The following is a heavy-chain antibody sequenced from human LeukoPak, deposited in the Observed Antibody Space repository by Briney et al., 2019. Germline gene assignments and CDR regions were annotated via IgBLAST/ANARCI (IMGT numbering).Heavy chain of an antibody. Sequence: GGSLGLPGEAPGFPFNAYGITWVRRAQGRGLEGVAKISQDGDTKYYVDSVKGRFTISRDNAMNSLYLQMNSLRAEDTAIYYCARSLPYGTTWYGRSDFWGQGTLVTVSS. J-gene: IGHJ4*02. D-gene: IGHD6-13*01. CDR2: ISQDGDTK. V-gene: IGHV3-7*03. CDR3: ARSLPYGTTWYGRSDF. CDR1: GFPFNAYG.